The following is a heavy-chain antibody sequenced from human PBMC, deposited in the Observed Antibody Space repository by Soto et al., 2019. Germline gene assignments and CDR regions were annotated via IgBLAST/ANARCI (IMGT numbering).Heavy chain of an antibody. CDR3: ASSSRTFYYYYYGMDV. Sequence: GGSLRLSCAASGFTFSSYWMHWVRQAPGKGLVWVSRINSDGSSTSYADSVKGRFTISRDNAKNTLYLQMNSLRAEDTAVYYCASSSRTFYYYYYGMDVWGQGTTVTVSS. CDR2: INSDGSST. V-gene: IGHV3-74*01. D-gene: IGHD6-6*01. CDR1: GFTFSSYW. J-gene: IGHJ6*02.